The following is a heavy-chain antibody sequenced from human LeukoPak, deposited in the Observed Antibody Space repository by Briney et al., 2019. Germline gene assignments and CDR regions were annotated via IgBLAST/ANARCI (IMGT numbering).Heavy chain of an antibody. CDR1: GFTFSNFA. CDR3: AKDQSGSGTYSDNGALDI. CDR2: ISGSLSTI. D-gene: IGHD3-10*01. Sequence: GGSLRLSCVASGFTFSNFAMSWVRQAPGKGLEWVSAISGSLSTIYYADSVKGRFTISRDNSKNTLFLQMNSLRAEDTAIYYCAKDQSGSGTYSDNGALDIWGQGTMVTVSS. J-gene: IGHJ3*02. V-gene: IGHV3-23*01.